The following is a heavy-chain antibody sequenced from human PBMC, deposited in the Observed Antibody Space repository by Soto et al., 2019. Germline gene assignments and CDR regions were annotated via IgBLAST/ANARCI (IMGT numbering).Heavy chain of an antibody. CDR2: IATYNSNK. J-gene: IGHJ5*02. D-gene: IGHD3-10*01. Sequence: ASVKVSCKTSGDTFTNFGLSWLRQAPGQGLEWMGWIATYNSNKNYAQKFQGRLTLTTDTSTSTGYMELKSLEYDDTAVYYCARVLRGVVNWFDPWGQGTLVTVSS. CDR3: ARVLRGVVNWFDP. V-gene: IGHV1-18*01. CDR1: GDTFTNFG.